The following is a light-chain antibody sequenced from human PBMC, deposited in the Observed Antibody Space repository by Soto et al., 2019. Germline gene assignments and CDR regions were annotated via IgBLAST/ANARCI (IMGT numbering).Light chain of an antibody. CDR3: SSYTSDNRDYV. CDR1: SSDVGGYNY. CDR2: EVN. Sequence: QSALTQPPSASGSPGQSVTISCTGTSSDVGGYNYVSWFQQHPGKAPKLIIHEVNQRPSGVPDRFSGSKSGNTASLTISGLQAEDEAHYYCSSYTSDNRDYVFGTGTKVTVL. V-gene: IGLV2-8*01. J-gene: IGLJ1*01.